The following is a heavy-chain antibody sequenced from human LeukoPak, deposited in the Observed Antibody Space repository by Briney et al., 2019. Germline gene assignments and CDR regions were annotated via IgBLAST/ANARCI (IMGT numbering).Heavy chain of an antibody. CDR3: ALTSIAARTLDY. V-gene: IGHV4-4*09. D-gene: IGHD6-6*01. Sequence: PETLSLTCTVSGGSISSYYWSWIRQPPGKGLEWIGYIYTSGSTNYNPSLKSRVTISVDTSKNQFSLKLSSVTAADTAVYYCALTSIAARTLDYWGQGTLVTVSS. CDR2: IYTSGST. CDR1: GGSISSYY. J-gene: IGHJ4*02.